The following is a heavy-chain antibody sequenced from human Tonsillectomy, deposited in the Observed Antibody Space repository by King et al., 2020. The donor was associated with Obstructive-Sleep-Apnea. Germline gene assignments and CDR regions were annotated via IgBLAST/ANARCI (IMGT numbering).Heavy chain of an antibody. V-gene: IGHV4-59*03. CDR2: IYYSRTT. D-gene: IGHD3-9*01. CDR1: GDSISNYY. CDR3: AADILTGYYNVGYFDS. J-gene: IGHJ4*02. Sequence: QLQESGPGLVKPSETLSLTCTVSGDSISNYYWSWIRQPPGKGLEWIGYIYYSRTTNYNPSLESRVTISLDRSKNQFSLKLSSVTAADTAVYYCAADILTGYYNVGYFDSWGQGTLVTVSS.